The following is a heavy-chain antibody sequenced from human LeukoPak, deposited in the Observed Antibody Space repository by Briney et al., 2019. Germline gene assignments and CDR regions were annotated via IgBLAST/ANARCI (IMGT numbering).Heavy chain of an antibody. CDR1: GFTFSSYA. J-gene: IGHJ3*02. V-gene: IGHV3-23*01. Sequence: GGSLRLSCAASGFTFSSYAMSWVRQAPGKGLEWVSTISGSGGSTYHADSVKGRFTISRDNSKSTLYLQMNSLRAEDTAVYYCAKGPYYYDSSAYHYGAFDIWGRGTMVTVSS. CDR2: ISGSGGST. CDR3: AKGPYYYDSSAYHYGAFDI. D-gene: IGHD3-22*01.